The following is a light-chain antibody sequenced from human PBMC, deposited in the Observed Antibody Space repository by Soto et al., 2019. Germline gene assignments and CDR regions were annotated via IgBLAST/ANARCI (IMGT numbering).Light chain of an antibody. Sequence: QSALTQPPSASGSPGQSVTISCTGTSGDVGGYNYVSWYQQHPGKAPKLMIFEVSERPSGVPDRFSASKSGNTASLTVSGLQAEDEADYYCSPYVGSNNYVFGTGTNVTVL. CDR3: SPYVGSNNYV. CDR1: SGDVGGYNY. J-gene: IGLJ1*01. V-gene: IGLV2-8*01. CDR2: EVS.